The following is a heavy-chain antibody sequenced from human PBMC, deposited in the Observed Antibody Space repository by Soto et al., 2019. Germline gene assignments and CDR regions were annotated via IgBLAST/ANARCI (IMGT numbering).Heavy chain of an antibody. Sequence: QVQLVQSGAEVKKPGASVKVSCKASGYNFTSYGISWVLQAPGQGLEWMGWISTYNGNTNSAQKLQGRVTMTTDTSTSIAYMELRSLRSDDTAVYYCASDYSYGMFGYWGQGTLVTVSS. CDR3: ASDYSYGMFGY. CDR2: ISTYNGNT. D-gene: IGHD5-18*01. CDR1: GYNFTSYG. J-gene: IGHJ4*02. V-gene: IGHV1-18*01.